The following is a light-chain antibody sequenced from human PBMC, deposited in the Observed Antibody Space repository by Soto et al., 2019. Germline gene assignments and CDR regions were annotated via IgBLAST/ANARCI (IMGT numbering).Light chain of an antibody. Sequence: DIVLTQSPATLSLSPGDRVTLSCRASQTVGRFLSWYQHSPGQGPRLLVYDASNRATGVPARFSGSGSETDSTLPISSLEPEDFAVSYCKQRLHGPTPSGKGTRREIK. CDR1: QTVGRF. V-gene: IGKV3-11*01. J-gene: IGKJ5*01. CDR2: DAS. CDR3: KQRLHGPTP.